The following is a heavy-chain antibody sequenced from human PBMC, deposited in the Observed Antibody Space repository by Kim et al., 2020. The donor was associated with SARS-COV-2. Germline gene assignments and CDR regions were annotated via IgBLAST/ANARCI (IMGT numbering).Heavy chain of an antibody. D-gene: IGHD3-3*01. CDR2: FDPEDGET. V-gene: IGHV1-24*01. J-gene: IGHJ5*02. CDR1: GYTLTELS. CDR3: ATSTPFGGVTDTWFDP. Sequence: ASVKVSCKVSGYTLTELSMHWVRQAPGKGLEWMGGFDPEDGETIYAQKFQGRVTMTEDTSTGTAYMELSSLRSEDTAVYYCATSTPFGGVTDTWFDPWGKGTLVTVSS.